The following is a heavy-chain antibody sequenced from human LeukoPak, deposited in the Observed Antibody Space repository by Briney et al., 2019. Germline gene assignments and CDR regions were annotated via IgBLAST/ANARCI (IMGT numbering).Heavy chain of an antibody. D-gene: IGHD2-21*02. CDR2: IYPGDSDT. Sequence: AESLKICCTGSGYSFTSYWIGWVRQMPGKGLEWMGIIYPGDSDTRYSPSFQGQVTISADKSISTAYLQWSSLKASDTAMYYCARLTTIRGWFDPWGQGTLVTVSS. CDR1: GYSFTSYW. J-gene: IGHJ5*02. CDR3: ARLTTIRGWFDP. V-gene: IGHV5-51*01.